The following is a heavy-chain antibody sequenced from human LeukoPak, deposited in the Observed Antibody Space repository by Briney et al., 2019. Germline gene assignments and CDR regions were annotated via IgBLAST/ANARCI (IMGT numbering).Heavy chain of an antibody. D-gene: IGHD4-17*01. V-gene: IGHV3-66*01. CDR1: GFTVSSNS. CDR3: ARVTDGDYTDY. Sequence: PGGSLRLSCAASGFTVSSNSMSWVRQAPGKGLEWVSVIYSGGSTYYADSVKGRFTISRDNSKNTLYLQMNSLRAEDTAVYYCARVTDGDYTDYWGQGALVTVSS. J-gene: IGHJ4*02. CDR2: IYSGGST.